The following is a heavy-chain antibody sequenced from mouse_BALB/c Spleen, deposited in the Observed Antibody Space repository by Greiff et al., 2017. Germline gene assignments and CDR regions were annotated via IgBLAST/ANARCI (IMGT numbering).Heavy chain of an antibody. J-gene: IGHJ4*01. CDR3: ARTGDYAMDY. Sequence: EVMLVESGAELVKPGASVKLSCTASGFNIKDTYMHWVKQRPEQGLEWIGRIDPANGNTKYDPKFQGKATITADTSSNTAYLQLSSLTSEDTAVYYCARTGDYAMDYWGQGTSVTVSS. CDR1: GFNIKDTY. V-gene: IGHV14-3*02. CDR2: IDPANGNT. D-gene: IGHD4-1*01.